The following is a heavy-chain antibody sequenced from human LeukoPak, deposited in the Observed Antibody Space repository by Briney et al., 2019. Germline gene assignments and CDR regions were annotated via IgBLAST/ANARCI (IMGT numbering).Heavy chain of an antibody. CDR1: GFTFSTYA. V-gene: IGHV3-23*01. D-gene: IGHD1-26*01. J-gene: IGHJ4*02. Sequence: GGSLRLACAASGFTFSTYAMSWVRQAPGRGLEWVSAISGGGGSTYYADSVEARFTISRDNSKNTLYLQMNSLRAEDTAVYYCAKAPRGSHDDYWGQGTLVTVSS. CDR3: AKAPRGSHDDY. CDR2: ISGGGGST.